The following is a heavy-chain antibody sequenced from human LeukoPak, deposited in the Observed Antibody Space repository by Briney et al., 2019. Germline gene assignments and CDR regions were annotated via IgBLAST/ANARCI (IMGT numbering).Heavy chain of an antibody. CDR3: ALSRGSLWFGELSLNFDY. J-gene: IGHJ4*02. D-gene: IGHD3-10*01. Sequence: SETLSLTCAVYGGSFSGYYWSWIRQPPGKGLEWIGEINHSGSTNYNPSLKSRVTISVDTSKNQFSLKLSSVTAADTAVYYCALSRGSLWFGELSLNFDYWGQGTLVTVSS. CDR1: GGSFSGYY. CDR2: INHSGST. V-gene: IGHV4-34*01.